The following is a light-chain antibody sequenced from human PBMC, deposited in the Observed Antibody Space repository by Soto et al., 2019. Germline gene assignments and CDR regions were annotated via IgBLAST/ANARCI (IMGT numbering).Light chain of an antibody. J-gene: IGKJ1*01. CDR2: AAS. V-gene: IGKV1-39*01. Sequence: DIQMTQSPSTVSASVGDTVTITCRASQSVSSWLAWYQQKPGKAPKLLIFAASSLQSGVPSRFSGSRSGPDFTLTISSLQPEDFATYYCQQSYSSPPTFGQGTKVDIK. CDR1: QSVSSW. CDR3: QQSYSSPPT.